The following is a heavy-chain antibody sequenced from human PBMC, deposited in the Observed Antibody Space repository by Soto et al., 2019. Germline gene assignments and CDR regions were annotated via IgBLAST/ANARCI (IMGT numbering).Heavy chain of an antibody. V-gene: IGHV3-23*01. CDR3: AKDPLSGMGDFDY. CDR1: GFTFSTYA. D-gene: IGHD3-16*01. J-gene: IGHJ4*02. Sequence: PGGSLRLSCAASGFTFSTYAMSWVRQAPGKGLEWVSAISGSGGSTYYADSVKGRFTISRDNSKNTLYLQMNSLRVEDTAVYYCAKDPLSGMGDFDYWGQGTLVTVSS. CDR2: ISGSGGST.